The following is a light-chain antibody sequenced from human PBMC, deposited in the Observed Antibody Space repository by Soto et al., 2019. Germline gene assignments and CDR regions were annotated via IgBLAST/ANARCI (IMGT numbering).Light chain of an antibody. CDR3: QQSSRYPRT. V-gene: IGKV1-39*01. CDR1: QSINNY. Sequence: IQMTQSPSSLSASVGDRVSITCRASQSINNYLNWYQQKPGKVPRLLIYAVSSLTYGVPSRFIGSGSGTDFTLTISSLQPEDFATYYCQQSSRYPRTFGQGTKVDIK. J-gene: IGKJ2*01. CDR2: AVS.